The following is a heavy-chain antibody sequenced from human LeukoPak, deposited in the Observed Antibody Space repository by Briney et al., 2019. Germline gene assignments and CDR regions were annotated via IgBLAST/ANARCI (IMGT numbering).Heavy chain of an antibody. Sequence: PGRSLRLSCAASGFTFRTYTMHWVRQTPGRGLEWLAVISFDGIIKYYADSVKGRFTISRDNSKNTLYLQMNSLRAEDTAVYYCARLSQKYGDYVAYFDYWGQGTLVTVSS. CDR1: GFTFRTYT. CDR2: ISFDGIIK. D-gene: IGHD4-17*01. J-gene: IGHJ4*02. CDR3: ARLSQKYGDYVAYFDY. V-gene: IGHV3-30*14.